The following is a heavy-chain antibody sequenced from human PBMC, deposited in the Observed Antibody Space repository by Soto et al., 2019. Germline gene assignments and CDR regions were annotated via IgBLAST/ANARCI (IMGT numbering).Heavy chain of an antibody. CDR3: AGDPDSSGYYYFDY. CDR2: ISSSSSTI. Sequence: PGGSLRLSCAASGFTFSSYSMNWVRQAPGKGLEWVSYISSSSSTIYYADSVKGRSTISRDNSKNTLYLQMGSLRAEDMAVYYCAGDPDSSGYYYFDYWGQGTLVTVSS. V-gene: IGHV3-48*01. D-gene: IGHD3-22*01. CDR1: GFTFSSYS. J-gene: IGHJ4*02.